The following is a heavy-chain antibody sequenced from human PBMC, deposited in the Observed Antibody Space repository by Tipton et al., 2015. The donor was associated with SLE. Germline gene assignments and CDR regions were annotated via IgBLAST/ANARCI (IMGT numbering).Heavy chain of an antibody. Sequence: SLRLSCAASGFTFSSYGMHWVRQAPGKGLEWVAVIWYDGSNKYYADSVKGRFTISRDNSKNTLYLQMNSLRAEDTAVYYCAGRRLIIFGHGMDVWGQGTTVTVSS. CDR3: AGRRLIIFGHGMDV. D-gene: IGHD3-16*01. V-gene: IGHV3-33*08. CDR1: GFTFSSYG. CDR2: IWYDGSNK. J-gene: IGHJ6*02.